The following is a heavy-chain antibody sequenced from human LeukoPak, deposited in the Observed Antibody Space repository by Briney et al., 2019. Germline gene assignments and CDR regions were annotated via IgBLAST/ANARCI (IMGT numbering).Heavy chain of an antibody. Sequence: ASVKVSCKASGYTFTSYYMHWVRQAPGQGLEWMGIINPSGGSTSYAQKFQGRVTMTRDTSISTAYMELSRLRSDDTAVYYCARKGKNSGYDSLDYWGQGTLVTVSS. CDR1: GYTFTSYY. D-gene: IGHD5-12*01. V-gene: IGHV1-46*01. J-gene: IGHJ4*02. CDR3: ARKGKNSGYDSLDY. CDR2: INPSGGST.